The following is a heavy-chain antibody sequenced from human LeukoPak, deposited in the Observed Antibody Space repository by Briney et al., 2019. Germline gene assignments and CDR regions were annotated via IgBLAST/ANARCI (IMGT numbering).Heavy chain of an antibody. Sequence: SETLSLTCAVYGGSFSGYYWSWIRQPPGKGLEWIGEINHSGSTNYNPSLKSRVTISVDTSKNQFSLKLSSVTAADTAVYYCARSRWLQLPDYWGQGTLVTVSS. D-gene: IGHD1-1*01. CDR1: GGSFSGYY. CDR2: INHSGST. V-gene: IGHV4-34*01. J-gene: IGHJ4*02. CDR3: ARSRWLQLPDY.